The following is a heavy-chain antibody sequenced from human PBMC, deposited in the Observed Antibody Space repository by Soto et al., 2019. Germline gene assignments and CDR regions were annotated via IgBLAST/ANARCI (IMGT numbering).Heavy chain of an antibody. CDR2: ISWNSGSI. J-gene: IGHJ5*02. Sequence: PGGSLRLSCTASGFTFKNFAMHWGRQAPGKGLEWVSGISWNSGSINYAASVKGRFTVSRDNARNSLFLQMHSLTSEDSAVYYCTKGPTTTDWFHPWGQGTQVTVSS. V-gene: IGHV3-9*01. D-gene: IGHD1-1*01. CDR3: TKGPTTTDWFHP. CDR1: GFTFKNFA.